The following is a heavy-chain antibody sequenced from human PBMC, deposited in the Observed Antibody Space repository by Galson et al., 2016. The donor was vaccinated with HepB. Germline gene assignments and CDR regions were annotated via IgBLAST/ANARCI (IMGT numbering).Heavy chain of an antibody. CDR3: ARHSRGSPWNHDYYYMDV. Sequence: SLRLSCAASGFTFSSFSINWVRQAPGRGLEWVSSISSSSNYIYYAASVKGRFTISRDNAKNSLCLQMSSLRAEDTAVYYCARHSRGSPWNHDYYYMDVWGQGTLVTVSS. CDR1: GFTFSSFS. J-gene: IGHJ6*03. V-gene: IGHV3-21*01. D-gene: IGHD1-14*01. CDR2: ISSSSNYI.